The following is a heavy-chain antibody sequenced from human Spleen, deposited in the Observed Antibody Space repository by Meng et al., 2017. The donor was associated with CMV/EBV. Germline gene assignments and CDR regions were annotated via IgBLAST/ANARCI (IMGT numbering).Heavy chain of an antibody. D-gene: IGHD2-15*01. CDR3: ARDRGGLDH. V-gene: IGHV4-59*12. CDR1: GGSICSYY. J-gene: IGHJ4*02. Sequence: VQLQVSGPGLVKPYETLVRTCTASGGSICSYYWDCIRQTPGKRLEWIGYIYYSGSTTYNPFPKSRVTISVDTSKNQYNLKLISVPAADTAVYYCARDRGGLDHLGQGTLVTVSS. CDR2: IYYSGST.